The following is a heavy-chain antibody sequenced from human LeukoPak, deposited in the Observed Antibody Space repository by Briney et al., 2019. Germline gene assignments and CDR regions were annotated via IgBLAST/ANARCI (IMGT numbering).Heavy chain of an antibody. CDR2: ISTSGRTM. J-gene: IGHJ4*02. V-gene: IGHV3-48*03. CDR3: ASSGY. CDR1: GFTFSSYE. D-gene: IGHD6-25*01. Sequence: GGSLRLSCAASGFTFSSYEMNWVRQAPGKGPEWVSYISTSGRTMYYADSVKGRFTISRDNAKNSLYLQMNSLRDEDTAVYYCASSGYWGQGTLVTVSS.